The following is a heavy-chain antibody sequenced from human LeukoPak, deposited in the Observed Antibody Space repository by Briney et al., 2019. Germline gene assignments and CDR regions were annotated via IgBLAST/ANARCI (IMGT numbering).Heavy chain of an antibody. CDR3: ARDLRDGIDY. CDR1: GFTFSSYS. J-gene: IGHJ4*02. D-gene: IGHD5-24*01. V-gene: IGHV3-48*01. CDR2: ISSSSSTI. Sequence: GGSLRLSCAASGFTFSSYSMSWVRQAPGKGLEWVSYISSSSSTIYYADSVKGRFTISRDNAKNSLYLQMNSLRAEDTAVYYCARDLRDGIDYWGQGTLVTVSS.